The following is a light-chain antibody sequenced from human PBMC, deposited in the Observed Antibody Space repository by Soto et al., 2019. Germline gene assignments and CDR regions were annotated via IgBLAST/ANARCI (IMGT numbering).Light chain of an antibody. CDR1: QGIGNY. J-gene: IGKJ3*01. CDR2: DAS. V-gene: IGKV1-33*01. CDR3: QRYDTLPTFP. Sequence: DIQMTQSPSSLSASVGDRVTITCQASQGIGNYLNWYQQKPGKAPNLLIYDASNLEPGVPSRFCGNRSGTDFNFTISSLQPEDIGTYYCQRYDTLPTFPFGPGTTVDIK.